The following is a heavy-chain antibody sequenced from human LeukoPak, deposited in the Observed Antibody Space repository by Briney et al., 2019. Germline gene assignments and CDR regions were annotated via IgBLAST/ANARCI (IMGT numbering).Heavy chain of an antibody. V-gene: IGHV2-70*01. D-gene: IGHD1-1*01. CDR2: IDWNDDR. J-gene: IGHJ4*02. CDR3: ALMIGYDFDY. CDR1: GFALGTSERC. Sequence: SGPALLQPTRPLTLTFTFSGFALGTSERCGSWIRQPPGKALEWLTLIDWNDDRYYSTSLKTRLTISNDTSKNQVVLTMTNMDPVDTATYYCALMIGYDFDYWGQGTLVTVSS.